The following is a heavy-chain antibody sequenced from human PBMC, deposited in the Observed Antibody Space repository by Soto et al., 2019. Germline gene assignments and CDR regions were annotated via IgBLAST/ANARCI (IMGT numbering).Heavy chain of an antibody. CDR3: ASSPPNSSGWYGSFDI. V-gene: IGHV4-31*03. CDR2: IYYSGST. D-gene: IGHD6-19*01. J-gene: IGHJ3*02. CDR1: GGSISSGGYY. Sequence: QVQLQESGPGLVKPSQTLSLTCTVSGGSISSGGYYWSWIRQHPGKGLEWIGYIYYSGSTYYNPSLKSRVTISVDTSKNQFTLKLSSVTAADTAVYYCASSPPNSSGWYGSFDIWGQGTMVTVSS.